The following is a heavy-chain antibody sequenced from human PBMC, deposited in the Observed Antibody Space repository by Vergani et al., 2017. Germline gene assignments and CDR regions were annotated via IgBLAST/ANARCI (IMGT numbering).Heavy chain of an antibody. CDR3: AKGTAAAGGYDP. Sequence: EVQLLESGGGLVQPGGSLRLSCAASGFTFSSYAMSWVRQAPGKGLEWVSAISGSGGSTYYADSVKGRFTISRDNSKYTLYLQMNSLRAEDTAVYYCAKGTAAAGGYDPWGQGTLVTVSS. V-gene: IGHV3-23*01. CDR1: GFTFSSYA. J-gene: IGHJ5*02. D-gene: IGHD6-13*01. CDR2: ISGSGGST.